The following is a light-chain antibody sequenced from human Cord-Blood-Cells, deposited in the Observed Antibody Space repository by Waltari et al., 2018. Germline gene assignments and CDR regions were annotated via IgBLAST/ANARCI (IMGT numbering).Light chain of an antibody. V-gene: IGLV3-19*01. CDR1: SLRSYY. CDR2: GKN. Sequence: SSELTQDPAVSVALGQTLRITCHGNSLRSYYESWYQQKPGQAPVLVIYGKNNRPSGIPDRFSGSSSGNTASLTITGAQAEDEADYYCNSRDSSGNHYVFGTGTKVTVL. J-gene: IGLJ1*01. CDR3: NSRDSSGNHYV.